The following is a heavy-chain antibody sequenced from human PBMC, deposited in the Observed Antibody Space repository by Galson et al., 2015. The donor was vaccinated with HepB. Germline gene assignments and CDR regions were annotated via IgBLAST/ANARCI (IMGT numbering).Heavy chain of an antibody. D-gene: IGHD6-19*01. CDR1: GGSVSSGSHY. CDR3: ARVSLYRNGWYLEGAFEI. V-gene: IGHV4-61*01. CDR2: IYYSGST. J-gene: IGHJ3*02. Sequence: SETLSLTCTVSGGSVSSGSHYWSWVRQPPGKGLEWIAYIYYSGSTNYNPSLKSRVTISVDTSKNQFSLKLNSVTAADTAVYHRARVSLYRNGWYLEGAFEIWGQGTMVTVSS.